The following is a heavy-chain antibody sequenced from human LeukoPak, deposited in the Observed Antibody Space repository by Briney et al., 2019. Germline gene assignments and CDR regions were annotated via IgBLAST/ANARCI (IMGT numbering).Heavy chain of an antibody. CDR2: ISGSGGST. J-gene: IGHJ4*02. V-gene: IGHV3-23*01. CDR3: AKDRQQLVTNYFDY. CDR1: GFTFSSYA. D-gene: IGHD6-13*01. Sequence: GGSLRLSCAASGFTFSSYAMSWVRQAPGKGLEWVSAISGSGGSTYYADSVEGRFTISRDNSKNTLYLQMNSLRAEDTAVYYCAKDRQQLVTNYFDYWGQGTLVTVSS.